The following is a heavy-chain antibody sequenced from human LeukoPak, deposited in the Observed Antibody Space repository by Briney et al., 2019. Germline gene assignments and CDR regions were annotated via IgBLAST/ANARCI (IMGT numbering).Heavy chain of an antibody. CDR1: GFTFDDYA. D-gene: IGHD4-23*01. CDR2: ITWDGGST. CDR3: AKDHGGNFYYYMDV. Sequence: GGSLRLSCAASGFTFDDYAMHWVRQAPGKGLEWVSLITWDGGSTDYADSVKGRFTISRDNSKNSLPLRMNSLISADTALYYCAKDHGGNFYYYMDVWGKGTTVTVSS. J-gene: IGHJ6*03. V-gene: IGHV3-43D*03.